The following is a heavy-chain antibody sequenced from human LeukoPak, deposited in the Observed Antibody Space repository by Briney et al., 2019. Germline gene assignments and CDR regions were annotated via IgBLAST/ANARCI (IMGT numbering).Heavy chain of an antibody. Sequence: PSETLSLTSTVSGGSISSNNWSWIRQPPGQGLEWIGSIYFTGGTKRNPSLNCGVTISADTSKNRFSMKVSSVTAAGTAVYYCARSVSRGAQLYYYGMDVWGQGTTVTVSS. V-gene: IGHV4-59*01. CDR1: GGSISSNN. D-gene: IGHD4-11*01. J-gene: IGHJ6*02. CDR3: ARSVSRGAQLYYYGMDV. CDR2: IYFTGGT.